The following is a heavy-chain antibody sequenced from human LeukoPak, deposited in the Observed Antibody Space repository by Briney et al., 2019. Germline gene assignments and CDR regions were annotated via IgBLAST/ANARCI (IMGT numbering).Heavy chain of an antibody. V-gene: IGHV3-21*01. Sequence: GGSLRLSCAASGFTFSTYNMNWVRQAPGKGLEWVSSISGSSSYIYYADSVKGRFSISRDNAKNSLYLQMNSLRAEDTAVYYCARDALRIDAFDIWGQGTMVTVSS. J-gene: IGHJ3*02. D-gene: IGHD3-16*01. CDR2: ISGSSSYI. CDR3: ARDALRIDAFDI. CDR1: GFTFSTYN.